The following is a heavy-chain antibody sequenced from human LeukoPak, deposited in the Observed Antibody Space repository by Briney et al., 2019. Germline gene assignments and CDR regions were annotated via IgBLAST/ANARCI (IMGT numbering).Heavy chain of an antibody. CDR2: IYYTGKT. V-gene: IGHV4-39*02. CDR3: ARVELGAFDI. J-gene: IGHJ3*02. D-gene: IGHD1-1*01. CDR1: GGSINSGSHY. Sequence: PSETLSLTCTVSGGSINSGSHYWGWLRQPPGKGLEWIGSIYYTGKTYYNPSLKSRATMSVDTSKNHFSLTLSSVTAADTAVYYCARVELGAFDIWGQGTMVTVSS.